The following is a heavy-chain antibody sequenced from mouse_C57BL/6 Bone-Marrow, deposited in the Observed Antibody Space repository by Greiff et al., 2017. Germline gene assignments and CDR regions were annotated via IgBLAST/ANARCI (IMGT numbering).Heavy chain of an antibody. Sequence: VQLQESGPELVKPGASVKISCKASGYAFSSSWMNWVKQRPGKGLEWIGRIYPGDGDTNYNGKFKGKATLTADKSSSTADMQLSSLTSEDSAVYFCATRQLRLRGFAYWGQGTLVTVSA. CDR3: ATRQLRLRGFAY. J-gene: IGHJ3*01. CDR1: GYAFSSSW. D-gene: IGHD3-2*02. V-gene: IGHV1-82*01. CDR2: IYPGDGDT.